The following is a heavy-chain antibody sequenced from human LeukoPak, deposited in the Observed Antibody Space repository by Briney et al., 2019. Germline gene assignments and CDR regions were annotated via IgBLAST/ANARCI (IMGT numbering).Heavy chain of an antibody. D-gene: IGHD3-3*01. CDR3: ARVHYDFWSGYYTMGYYYYCMDV. Sequence: GGSLRLSCAASGFTFSSYWMHWVRQAPGKGLVWVSRINSDVSSTSYADSVKGRFTISRDNAKNTLYLQMNSLRAEDTAVYYCARVHYDFWSGYYTMGYYYYCMDVWGKGTTVTVSS. CDR2: INSDVSST. V-gene: IGHV3-74*01. CDR1: GFTFSSYW. J-gene: IGHJ6*03.